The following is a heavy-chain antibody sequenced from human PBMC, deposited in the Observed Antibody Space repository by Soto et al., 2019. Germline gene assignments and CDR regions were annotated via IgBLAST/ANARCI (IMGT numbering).Heavy chain of an antibody. Sequence: QLQLQESGPGLVKPSETLSLTCTVSGGSMSSSSYYWGWIRQPPGKGLEWIGSIYYSGTTYYNPSLKSRVPISVDTSKTQFSLNLSSVTAADTAVYYCASPKIAFYNWFDPWGQGTLVTVSS. CDR2: IYYSGTT. CDR3: ASPKIAFYNWFDP. J-gene: IGHJ5*02. CDR1: GGSMSSSSYY. V-gene: IGHV4-39*01. D-gene: IGHD3-3*02.